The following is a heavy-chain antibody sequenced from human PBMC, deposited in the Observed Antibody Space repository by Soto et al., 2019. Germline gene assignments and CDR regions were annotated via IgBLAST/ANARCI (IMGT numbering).Heavy chain of an antibody. CDR2: FDPEDGET. V-gene: IGHV1-24*01. D-gene: IGHD2-8*01. CDR1: GYTLTELS. Sequence: ASVKVSCKVSGYTLTELSMHWVRQAPGKGLEWMGGFDPEDGETIYAQKFQGRVTMTEDTSTDTAYMELSSLRSEDTAVYYCATETDCTNGVCYRGWYYYGMDVWGQGTTVTVSS. J-gene: IGHJ6*02. CDR3: ATETDCTNGVCYRGWYYYGMDV.